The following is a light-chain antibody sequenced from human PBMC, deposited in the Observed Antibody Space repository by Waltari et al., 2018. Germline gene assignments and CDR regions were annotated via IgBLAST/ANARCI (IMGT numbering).Light chain of an antibody. Sequence: QSALTQPPSASGSPGQSVTISCTGTIDDVGGYNYVSWYQQHPGKAPKLMIYDVTKRPSGAPDRFSGSKSGNTASLTVSGLQAEDEADYYCSSYAGSNTWVFGGGTKLTVL. CDR2: DVT. V-gene: IGLV2-8*01. CDR1: IDDVGGYNY. CDR3: SSYAGSNTWV. J-gene: IGLJ3*02.